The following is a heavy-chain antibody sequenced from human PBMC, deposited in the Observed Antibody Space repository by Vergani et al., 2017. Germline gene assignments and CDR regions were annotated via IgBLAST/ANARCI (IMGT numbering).Heavy chain of an antibody. CDR1: GFTVSSNY. V-gene: IGHV3-66*01. CDR3: ARDASPYCGGDCYSDY. J-gene: IGHJ4*02. D-gene: IGHD2-21*02. Sequence: VQLVESGGGVVQPGRSLRLSCAASGFTVSSNYMSWVRQAPGKGLEWVSVIYSGGSTYYADSVKGRFTISRDNAKNSLYLQMNSLRAEDTAVYYCARDASPYCGGDCYSDYWGQGTLVTVSS. CDR2: IYSGGST.